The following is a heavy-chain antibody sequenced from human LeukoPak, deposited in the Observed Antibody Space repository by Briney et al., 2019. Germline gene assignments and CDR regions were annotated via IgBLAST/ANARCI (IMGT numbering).Heavy chain of an antibody. J-gene: IGHJ4*02. Sequence: SQTLSLTCAISGDSVSSNSAAWNWIRQSLSRGLEWLGRTYYRSKWYNDYAVSVKSRITINPDTSKNQLSLQLSSVTPEDTAVYYCARGSGGSWTTSFDYWGQGILVTVSS. CDR2: TYYRSKWYN. D-gene: IGHD2-15*01. V-gene: IGHV6-1*01. CDR3: ARGSGGSWTTSFDY. CDR1: GDSVSSNSAA.